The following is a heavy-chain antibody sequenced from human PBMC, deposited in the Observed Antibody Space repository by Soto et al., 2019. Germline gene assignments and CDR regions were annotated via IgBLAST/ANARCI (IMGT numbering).Heavy chain of an antibody. J-gene: IGHJ6*02. V-gene: IGHV1-18*01. Sequence: DSVKVSCKASGYTFTRYGISWVRQAPGQGLEWMGWISAYNGNTNYAQRLKGRVTLTTGTSTNTAYMELMSLTSDDTAVYYCAREGYCSAGLCAIYPHDSIGIDVSCQRTTVTLS. CDR1: GYTFTRYG. D-gene: IGHD2-15*01. CDR3: AREGYCSAGLCAIYPHDSIGIDV. CDR2: ISAYNGNT.